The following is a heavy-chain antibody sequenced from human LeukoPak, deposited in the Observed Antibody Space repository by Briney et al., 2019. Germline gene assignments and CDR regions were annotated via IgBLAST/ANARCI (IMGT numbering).Heavy chain of an antibody. Sequence: PGGSLRLSCAASGFTFSSYAMRWVRQAPGKGLEWVAVISYDGSNKYYADSVKGRFTISRGNSKNTLYLQMNSLRAEDTAVYYGSRDGVYYYDSCGLFDIWGQGTMVTVSS. CDR1: GFTFSSYA. J-gene: IGHJ3*02. V-gene: IGHV3-30*04. CDR2: ISYDGSNK. CDR3: SRDGVYYYDSCGLFDI. D-gene: IGHD3-22*01.